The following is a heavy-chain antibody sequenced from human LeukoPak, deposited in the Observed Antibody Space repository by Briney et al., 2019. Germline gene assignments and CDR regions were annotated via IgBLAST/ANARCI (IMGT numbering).Heavy chain of an antibody. J-gene: IGHJ4*02. CDR3: AKAMSGIFHS. Sequence: QTLSLTCAISGDSVSSHLATWNWIRQSPSRGLEWLGRTYYRSKWSNDYAVSVKSRITINPDTSKNQFSLQLDSVTPEDMAVYYCAKAMSGIFHSWGQGTLVTVSS. CDR2: TYYRSKWSN. V-gene: IGHV6-1*01. D-gene: IGHD6-19*01. CDR1: GDSVSSHLAT.